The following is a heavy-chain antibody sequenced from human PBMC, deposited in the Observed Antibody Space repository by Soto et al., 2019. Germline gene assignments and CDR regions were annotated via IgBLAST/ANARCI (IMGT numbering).Heavy chain of an antibody. J-gene: IGHJ6*02. Sequence: EVQLVESGGGLVKPGGSLRLSCAASGFTVSSYSMNWVRQAPGKGLEWVSSISSSSSYIYYADSVKGRFTISRDNDKNSLDLQMNSLRAEDTAVYYCARVGDYNAQTDYYYYGMDVWGQGTTVTVSS. CDR2: ISSSSSYI. D-gene: IGHD4-17*01. CDR3: ARVGDYNAQTDYYYYGMDV. V-gene: IGHV3-21*01. CDR1: GFTVSSYS.